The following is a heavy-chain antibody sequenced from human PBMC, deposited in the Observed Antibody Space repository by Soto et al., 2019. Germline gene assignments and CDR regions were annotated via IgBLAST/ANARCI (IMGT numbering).Heavy chain of an antibody. Sequence: PSETLSLTCSVSGGSMRSEGYYWSWIRQHPGKGLEWIGYIYYSGLTDYNPSLKSRVTISVDTSKNQFSLKLSSVTAADTAVYYCARHKYRAWLQHWGQGTLVTVSS. D-gene: IGHD5-12*01. V-gene: IGHV4-39*01. J-gene: IGHJ1*01. CDR1: GGSMRSEGYY. CDR2: IYYSGLT. CDR3: ARHKYRAWLQH.